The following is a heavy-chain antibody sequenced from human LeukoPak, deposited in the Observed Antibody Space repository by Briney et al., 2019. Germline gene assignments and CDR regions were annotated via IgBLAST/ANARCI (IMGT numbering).Heavy chain of an antibody. V-gene: IGHV3-7*03. D-gene: IGHD5-12*01. J-gene: IGHJ5*02. CDR1: GFTFSSYW. Sequence: GGSLRLYCAASGFTFSSYWMSWVRQAPGKGLEWVANIKQDGSEKYYVDSVKGRFTISRDNAKNSLYLQMNSLRAEDTAVYYCARDGGYSGYVALLPNWVSRAPPFDPWGQGTLVTVSS. CDR3: ARDGGYSGYVALLPNWVSRAPPFDP. CDR2: IKQDGSEK.